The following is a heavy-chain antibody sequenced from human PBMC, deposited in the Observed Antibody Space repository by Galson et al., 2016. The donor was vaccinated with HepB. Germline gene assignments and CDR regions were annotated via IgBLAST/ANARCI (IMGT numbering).Heavy chain of an antibody. CDR2: IYSRGST. CDR3: ARVRVIPSRPFDS. J-gene: IGHJ4*02. D-gene: IGHD6-6*01. Sequence: SETLSLTCAVSGVSVTSTSYSWGWIRQPPGKGLEWIGYIYSRGSTDNNPSLNNRVTLSVDTSKNQFSLRLDSVTAADTAVYYCARVRVIPSRPFDSWGQGTLVTVSS. CDR1: GVSVTSTSYS. V-gene: IGHV4-61*01.